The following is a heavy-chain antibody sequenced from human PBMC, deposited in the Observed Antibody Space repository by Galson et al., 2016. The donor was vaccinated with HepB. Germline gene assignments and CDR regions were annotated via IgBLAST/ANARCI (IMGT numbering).Heavy chain of an antibody. J-gene: IGHJ4*02. D-gene: IGHD2-2*01. CDR3: ARDRGFYSSTWD. CDR2: ISGDGAP. Sequence: SLRLSCAASRFTFSSYSMHWVRQTPGKGLEWVSSISGDGAPYYVDSMKGRFTISRDNSKDTLYLQMISLRAGDTAVYYCARDRGFYSSTWDWGQGTLVTVSS. CDR1: RFTFSSYS. V-gene: IGHV3-23*01.